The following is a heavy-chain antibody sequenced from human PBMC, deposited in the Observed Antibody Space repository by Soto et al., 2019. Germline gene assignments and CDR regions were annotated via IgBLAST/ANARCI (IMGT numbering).Heavy chain of an antibody. V-gene: IGHV3-20*04. J-gene: IGHJ4*02. D-gene: IGHD3-9*01. Sequence: GGSLRLSCAASGFTFDDYGMSWVLQAPGKGLEWVSGINWNGGSTGYADSVKGRFTISRDNAKNSLYLQMNSLRAEDTALYYCARGDDILTGYDYWGQGTLVTVSS. CDR1: GFTFDDYG. CDR3: ARGDDILTGYDY. CDR2: INWNGGST.